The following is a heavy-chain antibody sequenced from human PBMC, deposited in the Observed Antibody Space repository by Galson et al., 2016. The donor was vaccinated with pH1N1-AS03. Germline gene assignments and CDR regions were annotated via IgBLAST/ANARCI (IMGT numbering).Heavy chain of an antibody. CDR1: GDSVSSNIDA. Sequence: CAISGDSVSSNIDAWNWIRHSPSRGLEWLGRTYWRSKWYINYALSLKSRITLNPDTSKNQFSLQLTSVIPVDTAVYYCARGRFSGFDIRGQGAKVTVSS. CDR2: TYWRSKWYI. V-gene: IGHV6-1*01. J-gene: IGHJ3*02. CDR3: ARGRFSGFDI.